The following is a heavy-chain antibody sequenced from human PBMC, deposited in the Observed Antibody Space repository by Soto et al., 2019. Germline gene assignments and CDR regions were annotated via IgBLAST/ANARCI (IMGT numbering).Heavy chain of an antibody. CDR2: ISAHNGNT. D-gene: IGHD1-1*01. CDR3: ARGRYGDY. J-gene: IGHJ4*02. Sequence: QVHLVQSGAEVKKPGASVKVSCKASGYTFTSYGITWVRQAPGQGLEWMGWISAHNGNTDYAQKLQGRVIVTRDTSTSKAYMELRSLRSDDTAVYYCARGRYGDYWGQGALATVSS. CDR1: GYTFTSYG. V-gene: IGHV1-18*01.